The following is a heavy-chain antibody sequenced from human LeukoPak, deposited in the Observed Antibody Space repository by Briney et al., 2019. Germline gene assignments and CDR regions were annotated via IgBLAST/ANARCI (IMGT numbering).Heavy chain of an antibody. CDR2: IKRDGSET. V-gene: IGHV3-7*01. CDR1: GFTFSNYW. Sequence: GGSLRLSCAASGFTFSNYWMSWVRQAPGKGLEWVANIKRDGSETYYLDSVKGRFTISRDDSKNSLYLQMNSLRAEDTAVYYFARLSDSINCFGIDSWGQGSLVTVYS. J-gene: IGHJ4*02. CDR3: ARLSDSINCFGIDS. D-gene: IGHD2-2*01.